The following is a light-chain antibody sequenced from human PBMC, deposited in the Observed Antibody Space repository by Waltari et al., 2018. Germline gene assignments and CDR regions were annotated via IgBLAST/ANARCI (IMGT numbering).Light chain of an antibody. CDR1: RSNIGSGYD. J-gene: IGLJ1*01. Sequence: QSVLPQPPSVSAAPGPWVTISSPCSRSNIGSGYDVPLYQQVPGTAPKLLIYGSTNRPSGVPDRFSGSKSGTSASLAITGLQAEDEADYYCQSYDYSLSAYVFGIGTKVIVL. CDR2: GST. V-gene: IGLV1-40*01. CDR3: QSYDYSLSAYV.